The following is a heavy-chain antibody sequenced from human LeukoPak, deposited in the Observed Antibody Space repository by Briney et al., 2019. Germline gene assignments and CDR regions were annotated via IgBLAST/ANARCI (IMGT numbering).Heavy chain of an antibody. CDR2: IQYDGSNK. CDR3: GVAADAFDI. Sequence: GGSLRLSCAASGFTFSSYGMHWVRQAPGKGLEWVAFIQYDGSNKYYADSVRGRFTISRDNSKNTLYLQMNSLRAEDTAVYYCGVAADAFDIWGQGTMVTVSS. CDR1: GFTFSSYG. D-gene: IGHD3-3*01. J-gene: IGHJ3*02. V-gene: IGHV3-30*02.